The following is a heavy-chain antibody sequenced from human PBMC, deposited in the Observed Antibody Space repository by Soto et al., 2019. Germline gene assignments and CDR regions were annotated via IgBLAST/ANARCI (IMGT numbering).Heavy chain of an antibody. Sequence: PGGSLRLSCAASGFTFSSYAMSWVRQAPGKGLEWVSAISGSGGSTYYADSVKGRFTISRDNSKNTLYLQMNSLRAEDTAVYYCAKGPAIVLVPAAMNYYYGMDVWGQGTTVTVSS. J-gene: IGHJ6*02. D-gene: IGHD2-2*01. CDR2: ISGSGGST. CDR1: GFTFSSYA. V-gene: IGHV3-23*01. CDR3: AKGPAIVLVPAAMNYYYGMDV.